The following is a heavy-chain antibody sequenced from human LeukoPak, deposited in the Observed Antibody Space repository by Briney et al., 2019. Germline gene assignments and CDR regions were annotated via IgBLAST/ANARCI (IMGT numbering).Heavy chain of an antibody. CDR1: GFTFSSYW. D-gene: IGHD2-2*01. J-gene: IGHJ6*03. Sequence: SGGSLRLSCADSGFTFSSYWMSWVRQAPGKGLEWVANIKQDGSEKYYVDSVKGRFTISRDNAKNSLYLQMNSLRAEDTAVYYCARDLREPAVSYYMDVWGKGTTVTVSS. V-gene: IGHV3-7*01. CDR3: ARDLREPAVSYYMDV. CDR2: IKQDGSEK.